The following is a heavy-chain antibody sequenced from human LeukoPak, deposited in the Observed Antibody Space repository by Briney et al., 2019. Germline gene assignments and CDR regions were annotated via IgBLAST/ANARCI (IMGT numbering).Heavy chain of an antibody. CDR3: AKSLGSSSWDYYYYYYMDV. J-gene: IGHJ6*03. V-gene: IGHV3-30*02. CDR1: GFTFSSYG. D-gene: IGHD6-13*01. CDR2: IRYDGSNK. Sequence: GGSLRLSCAASGFTFSSYGMHWVRQAPGKGLEWVAFIRYDGSNKYYADSVKGRFTISRDNSKNTLYLQMNSLRAEDTAVCYCAKSLGSSSWDYYYYYYMDVWGKGTTVTVSS.